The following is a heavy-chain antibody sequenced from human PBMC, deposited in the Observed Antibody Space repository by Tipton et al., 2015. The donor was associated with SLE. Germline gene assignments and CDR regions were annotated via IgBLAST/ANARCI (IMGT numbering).Heavy chain of an antibody. CDR2: IYYSGST. CDR1: GGSISSYY. Sequence: TLSLTCTVSGGSISSYYYWTWIRQPPGKGLEWIVNIYYSGSTNYNPSLKSRVTISVDTSKNQFSLSLTSATAADTAVYYCTKDGEMATNDAFDIWGRGTMVTVSS. D-gene: IGHD5-24*01. V-gene: IGHV4-59*01. J-gene: IGHJ3*02. CDR3: TKDGEMATNDAFDI.